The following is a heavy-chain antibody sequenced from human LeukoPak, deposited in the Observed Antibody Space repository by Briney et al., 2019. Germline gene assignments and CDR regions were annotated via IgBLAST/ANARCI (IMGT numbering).Heavy chain of an antibody. CDR2: ISGGGSGT. Sequence: GGSLRLSCAASGFTFDSYAMNWVRQAPGKGLEWVSGISGGGSGTYYADSVKGRFTISRDNSKNTLYLQMNSLRAEDTAVYHCAKQYSSSWHYFDYWGQGTLVTVSS. D-gene: IGHD6-13*01. CDR3: AKQYSSSWHYFDY. CDR1: GFTFDSYA. J-gene: IGHJ4*02. V-gene: IGHV3-23*01.